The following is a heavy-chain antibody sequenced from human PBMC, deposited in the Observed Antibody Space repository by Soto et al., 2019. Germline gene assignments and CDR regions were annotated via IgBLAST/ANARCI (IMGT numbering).Heavy chain of an antibody. J-gene: IGHJ4*02. CDR3: AKDQVPGRLNYFDS. V-gene: IGHV3-43*01. Sequence: EVQLVESGGAVVQPGGSLRLSCVASGLTIEDYTFHWVSQVPGQGLEWVSLVSWDGGSTYYADSVKGRFAISRDNSKNSLYLQMNSLRIEDSALYYCAKDQVPGRLNYFDSWGQGTLVTVSS. CDR1: GLTIEDYT. CDR2: VSWDGGST. D-gene: IGHD2-2*01.